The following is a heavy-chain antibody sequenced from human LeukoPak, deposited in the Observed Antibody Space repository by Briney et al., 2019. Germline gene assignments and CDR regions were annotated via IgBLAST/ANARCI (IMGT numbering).Heavy chain of an antibody. CDR2: IYYSGST. CDR3: AREPGYSSGWFPVPYFDY. V-gene: IGHV4-59*01. J-gene: IGHJ4*02. Sequence: SETLSLTCTVSGGSISSYYWSWIRQPPGKGLEWIGYIYYSGSTNYNPSLKSRVTISVDTSKNQLSLKLSSVTAADTAVYYCAREPGYSSGWFPVPYFDYWGQGTLVTVSS. D-gene: IGHD6-19*01. CDR1: GGSISSYY.